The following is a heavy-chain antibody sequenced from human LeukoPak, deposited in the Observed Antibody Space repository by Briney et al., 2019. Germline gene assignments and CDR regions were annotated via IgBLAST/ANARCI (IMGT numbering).Heavy chain of an antibody. J-gene: IGHJ4*02. D-gene: IGHD5-24*01. CDR2: IGGSGRST. CDR1: GFTFNSYA. CDR3: AKRHGDGYNYDDY. Sequence: PGGSLRLSCAASGFTFNSYAMSWVRPAPGKGLECVLAIGGSGRSTYYADSVKGRFTISRENSKNTLYLQVNSLRAEDTAVYYCAKRHGDGYNYDDYWGQGTLVTVSS. V-gene: IGHV3-23*01.